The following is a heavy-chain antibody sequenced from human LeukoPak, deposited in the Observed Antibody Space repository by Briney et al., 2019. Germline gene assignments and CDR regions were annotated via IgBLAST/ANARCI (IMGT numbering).Heavy chain of an antibody. CDR1: GGSISNSSYY. CDR3: ARGDYSNYLNWFDP. Sequence: SETLSLTCTVSGGSISNSSYYWGWIRQPPGKGLEWIGYIYYSGSTYYNPSLKSRVTISVDTSKNQLSLKLSSVTAADTAVYYCARGDYSNYLNWFDPWGQGTLVTVSS. J-gene: IGHJ5*02. CDR2: IYYSGST. D-gene: IGHD4-11*01. V-gene: IGHV4-31*03.